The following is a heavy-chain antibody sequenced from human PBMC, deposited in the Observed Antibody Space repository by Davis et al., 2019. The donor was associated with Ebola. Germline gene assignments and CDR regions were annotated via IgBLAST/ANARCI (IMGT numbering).Heavy chain of an antibody. CDR2: ISWNGGSK. D-gene: IGHD6-13*01. J-gene: IGHJ4*02. CDR3: ARVNVVAAGSFDF. CDR1: GFSVTDNC. Sequence: SLKISCAASGFSVTDNCMNWVRQTPGKGLEWVSGISWNGGSKDYADSVKGRFTISRDNAKNSLYLQMNSLTPEDTAFYYCARVNVVAAGSFDFWGQGTRVTVSA. V-gene: IGHV3-9*01.